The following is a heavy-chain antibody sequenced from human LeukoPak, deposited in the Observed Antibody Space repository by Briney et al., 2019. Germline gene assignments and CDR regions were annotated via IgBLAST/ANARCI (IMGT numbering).Heavy chain of an antibody. J-gene: IGHJ5*02. CDR2: ISAGVNSA. Sequence: PGGSLRLSCAASVFTFSNYAVNSVRQAPGKGLEGVSTISAGVNSADSTNSVKSRVTISRDNSKNSLYLQINSLRAEDTAMYYCAKETYCSSPTCPRAWGQGTLVTVSS. V-gene: IGHV3-23*01. D-gene: IGHD2-2*01. CDR3: AKETYCSSPTCPRA. CDR1: VFTFSNYA.